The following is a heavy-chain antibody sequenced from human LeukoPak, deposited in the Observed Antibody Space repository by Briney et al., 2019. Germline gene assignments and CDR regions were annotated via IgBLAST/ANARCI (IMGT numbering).Heavy chain of an antibody. D-gene: IGHD1-7*01. J-gene: IGHJ3*02. Sequence: PSETLSLTCTVSGGSISGYYWSWIRQPAGKGLEWIGRVYTSGSTHYNPSLKSRVTMSVDTSKNQFSLKLSSVTAADTAVYYCARLITGTTTDFDIWGQGTMVTVSS. CDR3: ARLITGTTTDFDI. CDR1: GGSISGYY. V-gene: IGHV4-4*07. CDR2: VYTSGST.